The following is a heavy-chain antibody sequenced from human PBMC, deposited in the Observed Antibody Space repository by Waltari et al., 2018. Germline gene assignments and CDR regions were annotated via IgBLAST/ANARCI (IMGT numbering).Heavy chain of an antibody. J-gene: IGHJ6*03. CDR2: FGPEDGET. V-gene: IGHV1-24*01. Sequence: QVQLVQSGAEVKKPGASVKVSCKVSGYTLTELSMHWVRQAPGQGLEWMGGFGPEDGETSYAQKFQGRVTMTEDTSTDAAYMELGSLRSEDTAVYYCATSFRGAYYMDVWGKGTTVTISS. CDR1: GYTLTELS. CDR3: ATSFRGAYYMDV.